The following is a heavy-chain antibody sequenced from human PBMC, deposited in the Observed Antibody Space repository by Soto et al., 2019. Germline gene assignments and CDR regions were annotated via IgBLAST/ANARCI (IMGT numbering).Heavy chain of an antibody. CDR3: AKDQGIAASHGID. V-gene: IGHV3-30*18. D-gene: IGHD6-13*01. CDR2: ISNDGRDK. CDR1: GFTFNNYG. Sequence: QVQLVESGGGVVQPGRSLRLSCAASGFTFNNYGMHWVRQAPGKGLEWVAAISNDGRDKYYGDSVKGRLTISRDNSKNTVYLQMNSLRADDMAVYYCAKDQGIAASHGIDWGQGTMVTVSS. J-gene: IGHJ3*01.